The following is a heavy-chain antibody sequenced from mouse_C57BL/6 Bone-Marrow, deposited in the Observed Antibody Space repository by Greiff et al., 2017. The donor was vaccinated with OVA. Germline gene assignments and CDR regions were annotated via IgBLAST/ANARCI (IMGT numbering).Heavy chain of an antibody. Sequence: QVQLQQPGAELVKPGASVKLSCKASGYTFTSYWMQWVKQRPGQGLDWIGEIDPSDSYTNYNQKFKGKATLTVDTSSSTAYMQLSSLTSEDSAVYYCARDGYDGWLAYWGQGTMVTVSA. CDR3: ARDGYDGWLAY. V-gene: IGHV1-50*01. CDR2: IDPSDSYT. J-gene: IGHJ3*01. CDR1: GYTFTSYW. D-gene: IGHD2-2*01.